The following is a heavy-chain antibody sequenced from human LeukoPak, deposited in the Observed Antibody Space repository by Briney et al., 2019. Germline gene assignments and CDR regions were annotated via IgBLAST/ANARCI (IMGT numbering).Heavy chain of an antibody. CDR3: ARDHYDSPKGRLNDY. Sequence: GASVKVSCKASGYTFTGYYMHWVRQAPGQGLEWMGWINPNSGGTNYAQKFQGRVTMTRDTSISTAYMELSRLRSDDTAVYYCARDHYDSPKGRLNDYWGQGTLVTVSS. D-gene: IGHD3-9*01. V-gene: IGHV1-2*02. CDR2: INPNSGGT. CDR1: GYTFTGYY. J-gene: IGHJ4*02.